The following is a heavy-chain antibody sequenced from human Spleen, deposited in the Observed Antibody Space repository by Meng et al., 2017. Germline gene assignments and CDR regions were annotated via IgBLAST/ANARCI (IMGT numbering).Heavy chain of an antibody. D-gene: IGHD6-19*01. Sequence: GESLKISCAASGFTFSSYAMHWVRQAPGKGLEWVAIISYDGTNKYYADSVRGRFTISRDNSKNTVYLQMNSLRAEDTAVYYCAREEGHIAVAGFDYWGQGTLVTVSS. J-gene: IGHJ4*02. V-gene: IGHV3-30*04. CDR2: ISYDGTNK. CDR3: AREEGHIAVAGFDY. CDR1: GFTFSSYA.